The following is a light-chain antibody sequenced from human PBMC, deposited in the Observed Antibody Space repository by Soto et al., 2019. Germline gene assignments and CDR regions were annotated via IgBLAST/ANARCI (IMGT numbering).Light chain of an antibody. Sequence: DNHLTQSPSFLSASVGDRVTITCRASQGIASLLAWYQQKSRQAPKLLIYGASTLQSGVPSRFSGSGSGTEFTLTISSLHPEDFATYYCQQRETFGPGTKVDIK. J-gene: IGKJ3*01. V-gene: IGKV1-9*01. CDR1: QGIASL. CDR2: GAS. CDR3: QQRET.